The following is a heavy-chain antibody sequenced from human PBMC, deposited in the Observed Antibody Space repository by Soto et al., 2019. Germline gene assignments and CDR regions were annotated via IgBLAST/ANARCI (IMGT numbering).Heavy chain of an antibody. J-gene: IGHJ3*02. CDR1: GFTFSSYG. V-gene: IGHV3-30*18. CDR2: ISYDGSNK. D-gene: IGHD3-22*01. Sequence: GGSLRLSCAASGFTFSSYGMHWVRQAPGKGLEWVAVISYDGSNKYYADSVKGRFTISRDNSKSTLYLQMNSLRAEDTAVYYCAKDGEGYYDSSGYYLDAFDIWGQGTRVTVSS. CDR3: AKDGEGYYDSSGYYLDAFDI.